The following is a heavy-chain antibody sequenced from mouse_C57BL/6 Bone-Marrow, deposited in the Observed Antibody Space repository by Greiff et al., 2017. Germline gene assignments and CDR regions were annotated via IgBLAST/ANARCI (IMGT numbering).Heavy chain of an antibody. CDR1: GFTFSSYA. J-gene: IGHJ4*01. Sequence: EVQLKQSGGGLVKPGGSLKLSCAASGFTFSSYAMSWVRQTPEKRLEWVATISDGGSYTYYPDNVKGRFTISRDNAKNNLYLQMSHLKSEDTAMYYCARGTTVVARNYAMDYWGQGTSVTVSS. CDR2: ISDGGSYT. V-gene: IGHV5-4*01. D-gene: IGHD1-1*01. CDR3: ARGTTVVARNYAMDY.